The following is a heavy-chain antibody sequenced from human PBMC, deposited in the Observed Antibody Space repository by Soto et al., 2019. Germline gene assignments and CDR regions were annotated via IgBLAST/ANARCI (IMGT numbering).Heavy chain of an antibody. CDR1: GFTSRRYP. J-gene: IGHJ6*01. CDR2: ISGTGYST. Sequence: GGSLRLSCAASGFTSRRYPMSWVRQPPGKGLEWVSDISGTGYSTYYADSVKGRFIISRDASKNTFYLQMSSLRAEDTAIYYCANLYGMNVWGQGTTVTVSS. V-gene: IGHV3-23*01. CDR3: ANLYGMNV.